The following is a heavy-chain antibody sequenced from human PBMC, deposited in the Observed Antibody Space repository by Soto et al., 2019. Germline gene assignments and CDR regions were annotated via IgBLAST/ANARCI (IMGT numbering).Heavy chain of an antibody. D-gene: IGHD2-2*01. CDR2: ISGSGGST. CDR1: GFTFSSYA. V-gene: IGHV3-23*01. Sequence: GGSLRLSCAASGFTFSSYAMSWVRQAPGKGLEWVSAISGSGGSTYYADSVKGRFTISRDNSKNTLYLQMNSLRAEDTAVYYCAKDPYCSSTSCSTVGSYNWFDPRGQGTLVTVSS. CDR3: AKDPYCSSTSCSTVGSYNWFDP. J-gene: IGHJ5*02.